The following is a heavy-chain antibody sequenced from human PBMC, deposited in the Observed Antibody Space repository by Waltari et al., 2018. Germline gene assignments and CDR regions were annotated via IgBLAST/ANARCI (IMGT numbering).Heavy chain of an antibody. Sequence: QVQLVQSGAEVKKPGASVKVSCKASGYTFTSYDINWVQQATGQGLEWMGWMNRNSGNTGYAQKFQGRVTITRNTSISTAYMELSSLRSEDTAVYYCARGLGYCSGGSCPRGYYMDVWGKGTTVTVSS. D-gene: IGHD2-15*01. CDR1: GYTFTSYD. V-gene: IGHV1-8*03. J-gene: IGHJ6*03. CDR2: MNRNSGNT. CDR3: ARGLGYCSGGSCPRGYYMDV.